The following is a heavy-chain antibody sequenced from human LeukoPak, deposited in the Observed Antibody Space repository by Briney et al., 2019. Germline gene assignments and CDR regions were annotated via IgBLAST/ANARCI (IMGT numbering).Heavy chain of an antibody. CDR2: INSDGSEK. CDR3: AKDETGGYFEN. Sequence: GGSLRLSCAASGFPFTSHWLSWFRQSPGRGLEWVAHINSDGSEKNYVDSVKGRFPISRDNARNSQFLQMNSLRAEDTAVYYCAKDETGGYFENWGQGTLVTVSS. J-gene: IGHJ4*02. CDR1: GFPFTSHW. V-gene: IGHV3-7*01. D-gene: IGHD3-10*01.